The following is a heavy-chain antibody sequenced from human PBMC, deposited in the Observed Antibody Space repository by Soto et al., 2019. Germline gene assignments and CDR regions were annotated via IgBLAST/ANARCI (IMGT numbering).Heavy chain of an antibody. J-gene: IGHJ5*02. CDR2: ISAYNGNT. V-gene: IGHV1-18*04. CDR1: GYTFTSYY. CDR3: ARDLPVAGPSPLFDP. D-gene: IGHD6-19*01. Sequence: ASVKVSCKASGYTFTSYYMHWVRQAPGQGLEWMGWISAYNGNTNYAQKLQGRVTMTTDTSTSTAYMELRSLRSDDTAVYYCARDLPVAGPSPLFDPWGQGTLVTVSS.